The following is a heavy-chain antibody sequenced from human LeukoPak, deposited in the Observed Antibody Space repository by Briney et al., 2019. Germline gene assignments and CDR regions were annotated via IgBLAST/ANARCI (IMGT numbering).Heavy chain of an antibody. V-gene: IGHV3-11*04. J-gene: IGHJ6*03. Sequence: NPGGSLRLSCAASGFTFSDYYMSWIRQAPGKGLEWVSYISSSGSTIYYADSVKGRFTISRDNAKNSLYLQMSSLRAEDTAVYYCAREHSGYDFPGRDYYYMDVWGKGTTVTVSS. CDR2: ISSSGSTI. CDR3: AREHSGYDFPGRDYYYMDV. CDR1: GFTFSDYY. D-gene: IGHD5-12*01.